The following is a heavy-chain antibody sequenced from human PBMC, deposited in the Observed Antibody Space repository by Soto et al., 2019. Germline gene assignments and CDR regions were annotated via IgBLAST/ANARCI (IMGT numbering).Heavy chain of an antibody. Sequence: EVQLVESGGGLVQPGGSLRLSCIASGFTFRAYWMDWVRQAPGKGLVWVSRISGDGTIRSYADSVKGRFTISRDNAKNTLYLQLSSLRADDAAVYYCIRGGPQWEPPYWGQGTLVSVSS. CDR3: IRGGPQWEPPY. J-gene: IGHJ4*02. CDR2: ISGDGTIR. V-gene: IGHV3-74*01. D-gene: IGHD1-26*01. CDR1: GFTFRAYW.